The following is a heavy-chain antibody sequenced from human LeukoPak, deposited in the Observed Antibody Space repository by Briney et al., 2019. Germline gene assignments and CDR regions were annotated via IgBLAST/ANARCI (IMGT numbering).Heavy chain of an antibody. CDR2: INPSGGST. D-gene: IGHD1-26*01. J-gene: IGHJ4*02. Sequence: GASVKVSCKASGFTFTNYFMHWVRQAPGQGLEWMGIINPSGGSTTYAQKFQGRVTMTTDTSTSTVYMDLNSLRSEDTAVYYCAREVPNSGGYNSWGQGTLVTVSS. V-gene: IGHV1-46*01. CDR1: GFTFTNYF. CDR3: AREVPNSGGYNS.